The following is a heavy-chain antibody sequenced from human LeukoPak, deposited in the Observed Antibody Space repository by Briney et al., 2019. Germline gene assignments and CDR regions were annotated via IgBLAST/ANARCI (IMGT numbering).Heavy chain of an antibody. V-gene: IGHV1-2*06. D-gene: IGHD3-9*01. J-gene: IGHJ4*02. CDR3: ASNVLRYFDWNPFDY. CDR1: GYTFTSYY. CDR2: INPNSGGT. Sequence: ASVKVSCKASGYTFTSYYMHWVRQAPGQGLEWMGRINPNSGGTNYAQKFQGRVTMTRDTSISTAYMELSRLRSDDTAVYYCASNVLRYFDWNPFDYWGQGTLVTVSS.